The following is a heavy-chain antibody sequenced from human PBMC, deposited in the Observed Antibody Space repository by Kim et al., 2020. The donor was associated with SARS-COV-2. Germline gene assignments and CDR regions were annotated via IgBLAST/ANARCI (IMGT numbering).Heavy chain of an antibody. CDR3: ARERGGYYGSGSYYLPRASWFDP. Sequence: SETLSLTCAVYGGSFSGYYWSWIRQPPGKGLEWIGEINHSGSTNYNPSLKSRVTISVDTSKNQFSLKLSSVTAADTAVYYCARERGGYYGSGSYYLPRASWFDPWGQGTLVTVSS. CDR2: INHSGST. CDR1: GGSFSGYY. V-gene: IGHV4-34*01. D-gene: IGHD3-10*01. J-gene: IGHJ5*02.